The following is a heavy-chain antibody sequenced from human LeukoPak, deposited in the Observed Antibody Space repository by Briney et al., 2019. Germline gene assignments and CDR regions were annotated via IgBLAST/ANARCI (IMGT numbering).Heavy chain of an antibody. J-gene: IGHJ5*02. CDR3: ARRLTQYDCFDP. Sequence: SQTLSLTCAISGDSVSSNSVTWNWIRQSPSRGLEWLGRTYYRSTWYNDYAVSVRGRITVNPDTSKNQFSLHLNSVTPEDTAVYYCARRLTQYDCFDPWGQGILVIVSS. D-gene: IGHD2-2*01. V-gene: IGHV6-1*01. CDR1: GDSVSSNSVT. CDR2: TYYRSTWYN.